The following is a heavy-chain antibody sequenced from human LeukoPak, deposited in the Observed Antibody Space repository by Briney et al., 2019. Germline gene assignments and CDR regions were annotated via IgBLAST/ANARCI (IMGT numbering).Heavy chain of an antibody. J-gene: IGHJ4*02. CDR3: AKVAVKYSSSWYDY. CDR2: ISGSGGST. V-gene: IGHV3-23*01. CDR1: GFTFSSYA. D-gene: IGHD6-13*01. Sequence: GESLRLSCAASGFTFSSYAMSWVRQAPGKGLEWVSAISGSGGSTYYADSVKGRFTISRDNSKNTLYLQMNSLRAEDTAVYYCAKVAVKYSSSWYDYWGQGTLVTVSS.